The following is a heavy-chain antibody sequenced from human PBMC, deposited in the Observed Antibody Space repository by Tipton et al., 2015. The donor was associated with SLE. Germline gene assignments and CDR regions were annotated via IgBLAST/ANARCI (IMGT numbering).Heavy chain of an antibody. CDR2: ISSSSSHI. D-gene: IGHD6-19*01. J-gene: IGHJ4*02. CDR1: GFSLSTYS. Sequence: SLRLSCAASGFSLSTYSMNWVRQAPGKGLEWVSSISSSSSHIYYVDSVRGRFTISRDNAKNSLYLQMNSLRVEDTAVYFCARAVTGTGWDWGQGTLVTVSS. CDR3: ARAVTGTGWD. V-gene: IGHV3-21*01.